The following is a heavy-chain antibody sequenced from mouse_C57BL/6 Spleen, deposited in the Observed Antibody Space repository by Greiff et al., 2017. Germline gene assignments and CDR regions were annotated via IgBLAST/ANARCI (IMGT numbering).Heavy chain of an antibody. D-gene: IGHD1-2*01. V-gene: IGHV1-18*01. Sequence: EVQLQQSGPELVKPGASVTIPCKASGYTFTDYNMDWVKQSHEKSLEWIGDINPNNGGTIYNQKFKGKATLTVATSSSTAYMELRSLTSEVTAVYYWTSGTTAAGSMDYWGQGTSGTVSS. CDR1: GYTFTDYN. J-gene: IGHJ4*01. CDR3: TSGTTAAGSMDY. CDR2: INPNNGGT.